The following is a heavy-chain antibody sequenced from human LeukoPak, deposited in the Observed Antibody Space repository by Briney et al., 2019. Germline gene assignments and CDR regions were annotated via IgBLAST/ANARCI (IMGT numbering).Heavy chain of an antibody. CDR2: ISYSGSA. V-gene: IGHV4-59*01. J-gene: IGHJ5*02. D-gene: IGHD6-13*01. CDR3: ARTHSSSLIWFDP. Sequence: PSVTLSLTCTVSDDSISDYYWSWIRQPPGKGLEWIGYISYSGSANYNPSLKSRVTISLDTSKNQFSLKLTSVTTADTAVFYCARTHSSSLIWFDPWGQGTLVIVSS. CDR1: DDSISDYY.